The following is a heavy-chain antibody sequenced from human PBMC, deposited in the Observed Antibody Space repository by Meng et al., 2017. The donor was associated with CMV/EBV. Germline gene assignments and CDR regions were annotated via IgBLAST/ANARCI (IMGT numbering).Heavy chain of an antibody. Sequence: SETLSLTCTVSGYSISSGYYWGWIRQPPGKGLEWIGSIYYSGSTYYNPSLKSRVTISVDTSKNQFSLKLSSVTAADTAVYYCASSVKHITIFGVAKTNLNFDYWGQGTLVTVSS. CDR2: IYYSGST. CDR3: ASSVKHITIFGVAKTNLNFDY. V-gene: IGHV4-38-2*02. J-gene: IGHJ4*02. D-gene: IGHD3-3*01. CDR1: GYSISSGYY.